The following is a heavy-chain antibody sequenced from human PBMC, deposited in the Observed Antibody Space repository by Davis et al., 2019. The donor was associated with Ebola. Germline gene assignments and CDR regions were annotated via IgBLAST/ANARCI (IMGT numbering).Heavy chain of an antibody. Sequence: GESLKISCAASGFIFSSYAMSWVRQAPGKGLEWVSSISVRSITYHADSVKGRFTISRDSSKNTLYLQMNSLGAEDTAVYYCAKVHPPTTVTTGWFDPWGQGTLVTVSS. J-gene: IGHJ5*02. CDR1: GFIFSSYA. V-gene: IGHV3-23*01. CDR2: ISVRSIT. D-gene: IGHD4-17*01. CDR3: AKVHPPTTVTTGWFDP.